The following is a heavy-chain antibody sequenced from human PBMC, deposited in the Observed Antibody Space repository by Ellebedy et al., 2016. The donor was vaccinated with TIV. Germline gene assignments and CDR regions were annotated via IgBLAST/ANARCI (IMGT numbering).Heavy chain of an antibody. J-gene: IGHJ3*01. CDR3: ARDPAGRTWGAFDL. Sequence: PGGSLRLSCAASTFSLSTYRASWVRQAPGKGLEWVANIKEDGSEKYYVDSVKGRFTISRDSAKNSLYLQMSSLRAEDTAVYYCARDPAGRTWGAFDLWGQGTMATVSS. V-gene: IGHV3-7*03. CDR1: TFSLSTYR. CDR2: IKEDGSEK. D-gene: IGHD1-26*01.